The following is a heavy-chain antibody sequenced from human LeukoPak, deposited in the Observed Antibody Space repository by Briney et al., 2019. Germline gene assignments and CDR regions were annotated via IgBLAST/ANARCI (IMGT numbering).Heavy chain of an antibody. CDR1: GYTFTNYD. CDR3: ARVRWFGELLNWFDP. CDR2: ISAYNGNT. D-gene: IGHD3-10*01. Sequence: GASVKVSCKASGYTFTNYDISWVRQAPGQGLEWMGWISAYNGNTNYAQKLQGRVTMTTDTSTSTAYMELRSLRSDDTAVYYCARVRWFGELLNWFDPWGQGTLVTVSS. V-gene: IGHV1-18*01. J-gene: IGHJ5*02.